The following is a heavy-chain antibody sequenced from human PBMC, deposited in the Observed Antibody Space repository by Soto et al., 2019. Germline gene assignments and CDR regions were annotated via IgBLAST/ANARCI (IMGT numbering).Heavy chain of an antibody. CDR1: GGTFSSYA. D-gene: IGHD2-8*01. V-gene: IGHV1-69*13. Sequence: ASVKVSCKASGGTFSSYAISWVRQAPGQGLEWMGGIIPIFGTANYAQKFQGRVTITADESTSTAYMELSSLRSEDMAVYYCASRTYCNNGVCYRGHFDYWGQGTLVTVSS. CDR2: IIPIFGTA. J-gene: IGHJ4*02. CDR3: ASRTYCNNGVCYRGHFDY.